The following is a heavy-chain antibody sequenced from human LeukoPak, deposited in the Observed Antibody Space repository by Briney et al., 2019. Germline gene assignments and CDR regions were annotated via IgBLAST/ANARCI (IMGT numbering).Heavy chain of an antibody. CDR3: AKDRGWQEENYSDY. CDR1: GFTFTSA. D-gene: IGHD3-10*01. CDR2: ISGSGGNT. Sequence: GGSLRLSCAASGFTFTSAMSWVRQAPGKGLEWVSIISGSGGNTFYADSVKGRCTISRDNSKNMLYLQMNSLRAEDTAVYYCAKDRGWQEENYSDYWGQGTLVTVSS. J-gene: IGHJ4*02. V-gene: IGHV3-23*01.